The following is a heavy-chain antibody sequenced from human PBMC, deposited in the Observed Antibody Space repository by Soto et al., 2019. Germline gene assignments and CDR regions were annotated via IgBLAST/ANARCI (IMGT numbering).Heavy chain of an antibody. CDR2: IYHSGST. CDR1: GGSISSSNW. D-gene: IGHD2-15*01. J-gene: IGHJ4*02. CDR3: ARGGCSGGSCYSAFDY. Sequence: SETLSLTCAVSGGSISSSNWWSWVRQPPGKGLEWIGEIYHSGSTNYNPSLKSRVTISVDKSKNQFSLKLSSVTAADTAVHYCARGGCSGGSCYSAFDYWGQGTLVTVSS. V-gene: IGHV4-4*02.